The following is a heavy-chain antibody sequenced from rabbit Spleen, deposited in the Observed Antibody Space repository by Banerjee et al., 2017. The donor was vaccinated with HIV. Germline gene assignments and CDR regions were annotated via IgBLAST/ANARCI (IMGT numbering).Heavy chain of an antibody. D-gene: IGHD1-1*01. Sequence: QSLEESGGDLVKPEGSLTLTCTASGFSLSSSHWMFWVRQAPGKGLEWIASIYTGSGATYYANWAKGRFTVSKASSTTVDLRMTSLTAADTATYFCARSINWANRALNFWGPGTLVTVS. CDR1: GFSLSSSHW. CDR3: ARSINWANRALNF. V-gene: IGHV1S40*01. J-gene: IGHJ4*01. CDR2: IYTGSGAT.